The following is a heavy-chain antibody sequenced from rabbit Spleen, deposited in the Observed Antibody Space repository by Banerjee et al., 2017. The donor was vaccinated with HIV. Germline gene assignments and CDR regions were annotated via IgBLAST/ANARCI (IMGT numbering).Heavy chain of an antibody. Sequence: QSLEESGGDLVKPGASLTLTCTASGVSFSVSSYMCWVRQAPGKGLEWIACIYAGSSGTTYYASWAKGRFPCSKTSSTTVTLQMTRLTAADTATYFCARDTGTSFSSYGMDLWGPGTLVTVS. CDR1: GVSFSVSSY. V-gene: IGHV1S40*01. D-gene: IGHD7-1*01. J-gene: IGHJ6*01. CDR3: ARDTGTSFSSYGMDL. CDR2: IYAGSSGTT.